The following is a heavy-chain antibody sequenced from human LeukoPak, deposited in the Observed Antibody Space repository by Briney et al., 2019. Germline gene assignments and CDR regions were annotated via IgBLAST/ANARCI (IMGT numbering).Heavy chain of an antibody. J-gene: IGHJ4*02. V-gene: IGHV3-7*01. Sequence: GGSLRLSCAASGFTFSNYAMTWVRQAPGKGLEWVANIKQDGSEKYYVDSVKGRFTISRDNAKNSLFLQMNSLRAEDTAVYYCTRAEILRYNSGYWGYFDYWGQGTLVTVSS. D-gene: IGHD5-18*01. CDR2: IKQDGSEK. CDR3: TRAEILRYNSGYWGYFDY. CDR1: GFTFSNYA.